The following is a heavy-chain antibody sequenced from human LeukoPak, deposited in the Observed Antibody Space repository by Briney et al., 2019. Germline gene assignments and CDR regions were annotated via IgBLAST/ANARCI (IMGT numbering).Heavy chain of an antibody. Sequence: GGSLRLSCAASGFTFSSYSMNWVRQAPGKGLEWVSYISSSSSTIYYADSVKGRFTISRDNAKNSLYLQMNSLRAEDTAVYYCARDKAYYDSSGYGFDYWGQGTLVTVSS. CDR2: ISSSSSTI. V-gene: IGHV3-48*01. J-gene: IGHJ4*02. D-gene: IGHD3-22*01. CDR1: GFTFSSYS. CDR3: ARDKAYYDSSGYGFDY.